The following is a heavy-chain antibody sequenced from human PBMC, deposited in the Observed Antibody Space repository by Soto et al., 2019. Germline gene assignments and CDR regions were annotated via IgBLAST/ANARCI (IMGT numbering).Heavy chain of an antibody. J-gene: IGHJ4*02. CDR3: ARAHYCGGDCYESPMFDY. CDR2: IYYSGST. D-gene: IGHD2-21*02. CDR1: GGSISSSGYY. V-gene: IGHV4-39*01. Sequence: PSETLSLTCIVSGGSISSSGYYWGWMRQPPGKGLECIGTIYYSGSTYYNPSLNSRVTVSVDTSKNQFSLKLSSVTAADTAVYYCARAHYCGGDCYESPMFDYWGQGTLVTVSS.